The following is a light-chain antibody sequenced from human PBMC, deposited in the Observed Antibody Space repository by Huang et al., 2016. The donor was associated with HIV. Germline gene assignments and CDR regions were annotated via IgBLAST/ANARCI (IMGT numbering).Light chain of an antibody. J-gene: IGKJ4*01. Sequence: EIVLTQSPATLSLSPGERATLSCRASQSVSSYVAWYQQKPGQAPRLLIYDASNRAPGIAARFSGSGSGTDFTLTISSLEPDDFAVYYCQQRSNWLSFGGGTRVEIK. CDR3: QQRSNWLS. CDR2: DAS. V-gene: IGKV3-11*01. CDR1: QSVSSY.